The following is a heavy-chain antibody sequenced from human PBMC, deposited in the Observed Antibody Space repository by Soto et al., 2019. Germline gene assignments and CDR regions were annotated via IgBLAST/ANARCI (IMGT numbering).Heavy chain of an antibody. D-gene: IGHD2-15*01. CDR2: ISSSSSYI. CDR1: GFTFSSYS. CDR3: ARDYCSGGSCYGGFDY. J-gene: IGHJ4*02. V-gene: IGHV3-21*01. Sequence: GGSLRLSCAASGFTFSSYSMNWVRQAPGKGLEWVSSISSSSSYIYYADSVKGRFTISRDNAKNSLYLQMNSLRAEDTAVYYCARDYCSGGSCYGGFDYWGQGTLVTVSS.